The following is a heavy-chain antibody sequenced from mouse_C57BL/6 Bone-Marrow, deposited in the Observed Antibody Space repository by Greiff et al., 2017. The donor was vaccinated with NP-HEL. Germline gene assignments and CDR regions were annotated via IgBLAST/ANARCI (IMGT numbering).Heavy chain of an antibody. J-gene: IGHJ4*01. CDR2: INPSSGYT. CDR3: AKKIRSYLYAMDY. V-gene: IGHV1-4*01. CDR1: GYTFTSYT. Sequence: QVQLQQSGAELARPGASVKMSCKASGYTFTSYTMHWVKQRPGQGLEWIGYINPSSGYTKYNQKFKDKATLTADKSSSTAYMQLSSLTSEDSAVYYCAKKIRSYLYAMDYWGQGTSVTVSS. D-gene: IGHD1-1*01.